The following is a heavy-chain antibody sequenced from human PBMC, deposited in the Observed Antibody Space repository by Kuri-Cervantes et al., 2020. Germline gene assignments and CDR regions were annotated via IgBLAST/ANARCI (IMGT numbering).Heavy chain of an antibody. CDR1: GGSISNYY. CDR3: ARHADTYYYGSGSYKFDI. CDR2: IYNSGST. D-gene: IGHD3-10*01. Sequence: SETLSLTCTVSGGSISNYYWSWIRQPPGKGLEWIGYIYNSGSTDYNPSLKSRVTISVDTSENQFSLKLTSMTAADTAVYYCARHADTYYYGSGSYKFDIWGQGTMVTVSS. J-gene: IGHJ3*02. V-gene: IGHV4-59*01.